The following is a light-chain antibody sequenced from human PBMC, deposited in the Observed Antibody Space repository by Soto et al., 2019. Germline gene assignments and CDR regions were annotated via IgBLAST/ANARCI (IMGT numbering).Light chain of an antibody. V-gene: IGKV1-39*01. CDR2: GAS. Sequence: DIQMTQSPSSLSASVGDRVTITCRASQTITTYLNWYQQKPGKAPQLLIYGASSLQSGVPSRFTGSGSGTDFTLTISRLQPEDFATYHCQQSHSTPWTFGQGTKVEIK. CDR1: QTITTY. J-gene: IGKJ1*01. CDR3: QQSHSTPWT.